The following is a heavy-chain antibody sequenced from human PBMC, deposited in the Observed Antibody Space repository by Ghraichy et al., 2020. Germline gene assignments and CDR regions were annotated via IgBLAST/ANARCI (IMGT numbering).Heavy chain of an antibody. CDR1: GFTLSNSR. J-gene: IGHJ2*01. D-gene: IGHD6-19*01. CDR3: ARDNRPLHRTGWPAENWYFDV. Sequence: GGSLRLSCVASGFTLSNSRINWVRRAPGTGLQWVASISGRGGDIFYTDSVKGRFIISRDDADNSVSLQMSGLGAADAGVYYCARDNRPLHRTGWPAENWYFDVWGRGTLVTVSS. V-gene: IGHV3-21*01. CDR2: ISGRGGDI.